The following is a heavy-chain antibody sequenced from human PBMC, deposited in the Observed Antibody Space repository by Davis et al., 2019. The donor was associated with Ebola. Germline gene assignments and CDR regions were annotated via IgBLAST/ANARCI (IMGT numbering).Heavy chain of an antibody. CDR3: ARVSPDGYSSSWFLGWFDP. V-gene: IGHV3-53*01. CDR1: GFTVSSNY. J-gene: IGHJ5*02. Sequence: GGSLRLSCAASGFTVSSNYMSWVRQAPGKGLEWVSVIYSGGSTYYADSVKGRFTISRHNSKNTLYLQMNSLRAEDTAVYYCARVSPDGYSSSWFLGWFDPWGQGTLVTVSS. CDR2: IYSGGST. D-gene: IGHD6-13*01.